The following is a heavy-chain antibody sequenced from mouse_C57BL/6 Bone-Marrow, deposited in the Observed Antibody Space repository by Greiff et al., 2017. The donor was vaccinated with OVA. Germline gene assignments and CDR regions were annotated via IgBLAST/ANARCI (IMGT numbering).Heavy chain of an antibody. CDR1: GFNIKDDY. Sequence: EVQLQQSGAELVRPGASVKLSCTASGFNIKDDYMHWVKQRPEQGLEWIGWIDPENGDTEYASKFQGKATITADTASNTAYLRLSSLTSEDTAIYYCTSVTGAYWGQGTLVTVSA. V-gene: IGHV14-4*01. D-gene: IGHD4-1*01. J-gene: IGHJ3*01. CDR2: IDPENGDT. CDR3: TSVTGAY.